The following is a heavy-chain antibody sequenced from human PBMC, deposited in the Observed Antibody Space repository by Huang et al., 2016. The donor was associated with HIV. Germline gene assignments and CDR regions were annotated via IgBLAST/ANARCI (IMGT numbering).Heavy chain of an antibody. D-gene: IGHD3-3*01. Sequence: LQESGPGLVGPSETLSLTCAVSGDSINSNTFYWGWIRRPPGKALEWIGSIYYRGSKYYNPALKWRARIAVDASKNRICLQLRSVTAADTGVYYCARTGVAVSDDPEYVQHWGQGALGTIS. J-gene: IGHJ1*01. CDR1: GDSINSNTFY. V-gene: IGHV4-39*02. CDR3: ARTGVAVSDDPEYVQH. CDR2: IYYRGSK.